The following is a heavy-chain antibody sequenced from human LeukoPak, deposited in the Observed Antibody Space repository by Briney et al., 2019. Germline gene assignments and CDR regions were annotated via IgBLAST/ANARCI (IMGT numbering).Heavy chain of an antibody. Sequence: PGGSLRLSCAASGFTFSSYEMNWVRQAPGKGLEWVSYISSSGSTIYYADSVKGRFTISRDNAKNSLYLQMNSLRAEDTAVHYCARDQSRDYYYGMDVWGQGTTVTVSS. CDR1: GFTFSSYE. J-gene: IGHJ6*02. CDR3: ARDQSRDYYYGMDV. V-gene: IGHV3-48*03. D-gene: IGHD6-13*01. CDR2: ISSSGSTI.